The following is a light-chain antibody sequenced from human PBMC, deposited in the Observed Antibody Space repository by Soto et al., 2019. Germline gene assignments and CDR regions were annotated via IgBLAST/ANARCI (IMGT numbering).Light chain of an antibody. CDR3: RCYTICNALPFL. Sequence: QSVLTQPASVSGSTGQSITISCTGTRRDVGGYNYVSWNQQYPGKSPKLSIYEVTHRPSGVSNRFFGSKSGNTASLAISGLLAEGESCYYCRCYTICNALPFLFGTATKVTV. CDR2: EVT. V-gene: IGLV2-14*01. J-gene: IGLJ1*01. CDR1: RRDVGGYNY.